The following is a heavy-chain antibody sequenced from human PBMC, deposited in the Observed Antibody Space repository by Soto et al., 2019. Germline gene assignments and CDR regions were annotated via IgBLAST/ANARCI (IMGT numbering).Heavy chain of an antibody. D-gene: IGHD6-13*01. CDR2: IIPIFGTA. CDR1: GGTFSSYA. CDR3: ARDLGSSWYDYYYYYGMDV. V-gene: IGHV1-69*13. Sequence: GASVKVSCKASGGTFSSYAISWLRQAPGQGLEWMGGIIPIFGTANYAQKFQGRVTITADESTSTAYMELSSLRSEDTAVYYCARDLGSSWYDYYYYYGMDVWGQGTTVTVSS. J-gene: IGHJ6*02.